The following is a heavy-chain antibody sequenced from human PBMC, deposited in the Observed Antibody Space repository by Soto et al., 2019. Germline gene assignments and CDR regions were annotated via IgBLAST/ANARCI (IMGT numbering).Heavy chain of an antibody. CDR3: ARGDSSGYLTPPDDY. J-gene: IGHJ4*02. CDR1: GFTFSRYA. Sequence: QVQLVESGGGVVQPGRSLRLSCAASGFTFSRYAMHWVRQAPGKGLEWVAVISYDGSNKYYADSVKGRFTISRDNSKNTLYLQMNSLRAEDTAVYYCARGDSSGYLTPPDDYWGQGTLVTVSS. CDR2: ISYDGSNK. V-gene: IGHV3-30-3*01. D-gene: IGHD3-22*01.